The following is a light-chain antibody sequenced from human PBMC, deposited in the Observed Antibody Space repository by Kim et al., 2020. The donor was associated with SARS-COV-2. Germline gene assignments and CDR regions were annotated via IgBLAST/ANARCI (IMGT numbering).Light chain of an antibody. V-gene: IGKV1-27*01. CDR2: AAS. Sequence: DIQMTQSPSSLSASVGDRVTITCRASQRISNYLAWYQQKPGKVPKLLIYAASTLQSGVPSRFSGSGSGRDFTLTISSLQPEDVATYYCQKYNSDPFSFRPRTNVDI. CDR1: QRISNY. CDR3: QKYNSDPFS. J-gene: IGKJ3*01.